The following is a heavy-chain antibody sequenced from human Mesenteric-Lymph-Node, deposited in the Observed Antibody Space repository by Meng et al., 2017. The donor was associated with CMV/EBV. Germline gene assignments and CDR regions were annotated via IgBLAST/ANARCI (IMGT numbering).Heavy chain of an antibody. V-gene: IGHV3-21*01. D-gene: IGHD1-26*01. CDR1: GFTFSSYS. Sequence: GESLKISCATSGFTFSSYSMNWVRQAPGKGLEWVSSISSGNSNIYSADSVKGRFTISRDNAKNSLYLQMNSLRAEDTAVYYCARQGSYSGSYLSFDYWGQGTLVTVSS. CDR2: ISSGNSNI. J-gene: IGHJ4*02. CDR3: ARQGSYSGSYLSFDY.